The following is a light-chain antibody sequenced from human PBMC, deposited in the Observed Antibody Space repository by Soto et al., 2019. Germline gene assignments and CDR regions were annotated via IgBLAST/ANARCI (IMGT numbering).Light chain of an antibody. CDR2: DTS. Sequence: EIVLTQSPATLSLSPGERATLSCRASQSVSRYLAWYQQKPGQAPRLLIYDTSNRATGIQARFSGSGSGTDFTLTISSLEPEDFAVYYCQQRSNWPPITFGQGTRLEIK. CDR3: QQRSNWPPIT. V-gene: IGKV3-11*01. CDR1: QSVSRY. J-gene: IGKJ5*01.